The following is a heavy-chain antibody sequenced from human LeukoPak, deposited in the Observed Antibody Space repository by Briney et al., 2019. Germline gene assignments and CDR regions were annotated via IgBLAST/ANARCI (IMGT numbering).Heavy chain of an antibody. D-gene: IGHD4-17*01. CDR3: ARHNDYGDYVFGAFDI. CDR1: GYSFTSYW. CDR2: IYPGDSDT. Sequence: GESLKISCKGSGYSFTSYWIGWVRQMPGKGLEWMGIIYPGDSDTRYSPSFQGQVTISADKSISTAYLQWSSLKASDTAMYYCARHNDYGDYVFGAFDIWGQGTMVTVSS. J-gene: IGHJ3*02. V-gene: IGHV5-51*01.